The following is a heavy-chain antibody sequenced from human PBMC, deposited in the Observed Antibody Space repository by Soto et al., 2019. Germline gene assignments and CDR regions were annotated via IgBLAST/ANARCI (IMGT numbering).Heavy chain of an antibody. CDR2: IYSSGST. D-gene: IGHD6-13*01. CDR3: ARYRREAVAGYTLDN. V-gene: IGHV4-4*07. CDR1: GGTLSGYY. Sequence: SETLSLTCTVTGGTLSGYYWTWIRQSAGGGLEWIGRIYSSGSTNYNPSLKSRVTISLDTSMSHFSLKVNSMTAADTAVYYCARYRREAVAGYTLDNWGQGILVTVSS. J-gene: IGHJ4*02.